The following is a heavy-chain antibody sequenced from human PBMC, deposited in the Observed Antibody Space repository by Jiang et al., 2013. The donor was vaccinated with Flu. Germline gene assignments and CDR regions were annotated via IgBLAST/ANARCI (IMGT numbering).Heavy chain of an antibody. D-gene: IGHD2-21*02. Sequence: GDSDTRYSPSFQGQVTISADKSISTAYLQWSSLKASDTAMYYCARLDAVTAFYGWFDPWGQGTLVTVSS. CDR2: GDSDT. J-gene: IGHJ5*02. V-gene: IGHV5-51*01. CDR3: ARLDAVTAFYGWFDP.